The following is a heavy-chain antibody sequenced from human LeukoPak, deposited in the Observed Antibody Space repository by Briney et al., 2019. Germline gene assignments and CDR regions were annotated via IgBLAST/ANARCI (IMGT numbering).Heavy chain of an antibody. D-gene: IGHD3-9*01. J-gene: IGHJ4*02. CDR1: GFTFSNYA. CDR3: VQRGDYDVLTGYYVPDY. Sequence: RPGASLRLSCAASGFTFSNYAMSWVRQAPGKGLEWVSAITGSGAVTYYADSVKGRFTISRENSKNTLYLQLNSLRAEDTAVYYCVQRGDYDVLTGYYVPDYWGQGSLVTVS. V-gene: IGHV3-23*01. CDR2: ITGSGAVT.